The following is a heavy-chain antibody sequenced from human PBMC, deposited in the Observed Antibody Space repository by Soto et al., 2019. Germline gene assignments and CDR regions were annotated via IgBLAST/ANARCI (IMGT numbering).Heavy chain of an antibody. Sequence: PSETRSLTCTVSGGSISSGDYYWSWIRQPPGKGLEWIGYIYYSGSTYYNPSLKSRVTISVDTSKNQFSLKLSSVTAADTAVYYCARVPYYDISPTLYYYYYGMDVWGQGTTVTVSS. D-gene: IGHD3-9*01. CDR2: IYYSGST. CDR1: GGSISSGDYY. CDR3: ARVPYYDISPTLYYYYYGMDV. J-gene: IGHJ6*02. V-gene: IGHV4-30-4*01.